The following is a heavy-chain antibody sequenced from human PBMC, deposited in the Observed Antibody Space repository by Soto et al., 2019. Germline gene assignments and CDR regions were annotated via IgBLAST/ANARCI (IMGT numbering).Heavy chain of an antibody. CDR2: ISSSSSYI. CDR3: ARAPLDYYDSSGYWP. J-gene: IGHJ5*02. Sequence: GGSLRLSCAASGFTFSSYSMNWVRQSPGKGLEWVSSISSSSSYIYYADSVKGRFTISRDNAKNSLYLQMNSLRAEDTAVYYCARAPLDYYDSSGYWPWGQGTLVTVSS. V-gene: IGHV3-21*01. D-gene: IGHD3-22*01. CDR1: GFTFSSYS.